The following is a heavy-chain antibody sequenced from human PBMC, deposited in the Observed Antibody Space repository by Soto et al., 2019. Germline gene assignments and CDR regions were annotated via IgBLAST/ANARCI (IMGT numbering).Heavy chain of an antibody. Sequence: EVQLVESGGGVVRPGGSLRLSCAASGFTFDDYGMSWVRQAPGKGLEWVSGINWSGGSTGYADSVKGRFTTSRANAHNSLYLQMNSLNAQDTALYYCTSRRRPSHFDYWGQGPLVTLSS. CDR1: GFTFDDYG. CDR3: TSRRRPSHFDY. CDR2: INWSGGST. J-gene: IGHJ4*02. V-gene: IGHV3-20*04.